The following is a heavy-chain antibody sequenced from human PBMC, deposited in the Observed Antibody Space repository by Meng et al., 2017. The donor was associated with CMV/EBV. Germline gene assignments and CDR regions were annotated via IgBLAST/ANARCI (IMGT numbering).Heavy chain of an antibody. CDR1: GGSISSYY. J-gene: IGHJ4*02. Sequence: SETLSLTCTVSGGSISSYYWSWIRQPPGKGLEWIGYIYYSVSTNYNPSLKSRVTISVDTSKNQFSLKLSSVNAADTAVYYCARGTEDYDFWLDYWGQGTLVTVSS. CDR2: IYYSVST. D-gene: IGHD3-3*01. CDR3: ARGTEDYDFWLDY. V-gene: IGHV4-59*01.